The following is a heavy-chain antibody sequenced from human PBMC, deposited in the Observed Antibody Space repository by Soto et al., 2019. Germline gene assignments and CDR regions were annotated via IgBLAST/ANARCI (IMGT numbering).Heavy chain of an antibody. J-gene: IGHJ4*02. D-gene: IGHD3-16*01. CDR1: GFSFSTSEVG. CDR3: ARRQVQSYGLLDF. Sequence: SGPTLVNPTRTLTLTCAFSGFSFSTSEVGVAWIRQPPGKALGWLAVIYWDGNKRYNPSLQSRLSIIKDTSKNQVVLTMTNMDPVDTATYYCARRQVQSYGLLDFWSQGTLVTVSS. CDR2: IYWDGNK. V-gene: IGHV2-5*02.